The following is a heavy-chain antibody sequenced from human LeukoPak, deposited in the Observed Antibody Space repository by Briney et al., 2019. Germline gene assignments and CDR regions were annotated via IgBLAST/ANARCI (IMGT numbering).Heavy chain of an antibody. Sequence: QAGGSLRLSCAASGFTFSSYWMHWVRQVPEKGLVWVSRITSEGSSTSYADSVKGRFTISRDNAKNTLYLQMNSLRAEDTAVYYCARGSSVVALDWGQGTLVTVSS. CDR3: ARGSSVVALD. CDR2: ITSEGSST. CDR1: GFTFSSYW. J-gene: IGHJ4*02. V-gene: IGHV3-74*01. D-gene: IGHD2-15*01.